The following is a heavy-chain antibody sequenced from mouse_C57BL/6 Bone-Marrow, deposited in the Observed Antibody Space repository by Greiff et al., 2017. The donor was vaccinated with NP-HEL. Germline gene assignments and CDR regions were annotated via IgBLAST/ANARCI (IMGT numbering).Heavy chain of an antibody. CDR3: ARRRDYAMDY. Sequence: EVKLVESGGDLVKPGGSLKLSCAASGFTFSSYGMSWVRQTPDKRLEWVATISSGGSYTYYPDSVKGRYTISRDNATNTLYLQMSSLKSEDTAMYYCARRRDYAMDYWGQGTSVTVSS. CDR1: GFTFSSYG. J-gene: IGHJ4*01. CDR2: ISSGGSYT. V-gene: IGHV5-6*02.